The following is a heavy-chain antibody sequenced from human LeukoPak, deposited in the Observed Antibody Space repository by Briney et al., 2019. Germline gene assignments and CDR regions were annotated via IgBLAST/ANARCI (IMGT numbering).Heavy chain of an antibody. CDR3: ANEIRPNDY. CDR1: AFAFSNHA. D-gene: IGHD4-17*01. V-gene: IGHV3-23*01. Sequence: GGSLRLSCTASAFAFSNHAMSWVRQAPGKGLVWVSSISISGGTTYYADSVKGRFTISRENSKSTLYLQMNNLRADDTAVYYCANEIRPNDYWGQGTLVTVSS. J-gene: IGHJ4*02. CDR2: ISISGGTT.